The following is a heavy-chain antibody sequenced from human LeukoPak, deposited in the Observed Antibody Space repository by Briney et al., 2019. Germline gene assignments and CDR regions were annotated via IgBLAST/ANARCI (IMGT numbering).Heavy chain of an antibody. CDR3: ARDGRELSWFDP. D-gene: IGHD1-26*01. CDR1: GFTFSSYS. CDR2: ISSSSSYI. J-gene: IGHJ5*02. V-gene: IGHV3-21*01. Sequence: PGGSLRLSCAACGFTFSSYSMNWVRQAPGKGLEWVSSISSSSSYIYYADSVKGRFTISRDNAKNSLYLQMNSLRAEDTAVYYCARDGRELSWFDPWGQGTLVTVSS.